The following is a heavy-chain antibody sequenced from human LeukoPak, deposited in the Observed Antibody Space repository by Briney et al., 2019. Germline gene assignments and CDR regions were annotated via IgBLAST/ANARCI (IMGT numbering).Heavy chain of an antibody. Sequence: SETLSLTCAVYGGSFSGYYWSWIRQPPGKGLEWIGEINHSGGTKYNPSLKSRVTISVDTSKNQFSLKLSSVTAADTAMYYCARVKDPGGYYYYYYMDVWGKGTTVTASS. CDR2: INHSGGT. D-gene: IGHD3-16*01. CDR3: ARVKDPGGYYYYYYMDV. CDR1: GGSFSGYY. V-gene: IGHV4-34*01. J-gene: IGHJ6*03.